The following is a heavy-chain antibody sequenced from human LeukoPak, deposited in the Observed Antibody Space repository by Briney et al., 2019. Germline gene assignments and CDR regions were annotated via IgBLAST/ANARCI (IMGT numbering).Heavy chain of an antibody. CDR3: ARGTQYAFGD. V-gene: IGHV3-74*01. D-gene: IGHD4-11*01. Sequence: GGSLRLSFAASGFPFSNYGMHWVRPAPGKGLMWVSRIYGDTSSIRYADSVKGRFSISRDNAKNTLYLQMNSLRDEDTAVYYCARGTQYAFGDWGQGTLVTVSS. CDR2: IYGDTSSI. J-gene: IGHJ4*02. CDR1: GFPFSNYG.